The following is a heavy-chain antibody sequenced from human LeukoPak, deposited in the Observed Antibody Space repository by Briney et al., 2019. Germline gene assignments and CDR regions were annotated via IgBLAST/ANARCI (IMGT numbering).Heavy chain of an antibody. J-gene: IGHJ6*02. CDR3: ARLASSSWPLYYYYGMDV. CDR1: GYTFTSYD. V-gene: IGHV1-8*01. D-gene: IGHD6-13*01. Sequence: APVKVSCKASGYTFTSYDINWVRQATGQGLEWTGWMNPNNGNTGYAQKFQGRVTMTRSTSISTAYMELSSLRSEDTAVYYCARLASSSWPLYYYYGMDVWGQGTTVTVSS. CDR2: MNPNNGNT.